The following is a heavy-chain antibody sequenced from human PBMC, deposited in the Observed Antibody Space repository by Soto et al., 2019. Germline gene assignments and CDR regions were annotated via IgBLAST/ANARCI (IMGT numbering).Heavy chain of an antibody. V-gene: IGHV4-59*08. CDR1: GGSIGSYY. J-gene: IGHJ4*02. D-gene: IGHD4-17*01. CDR2: IYYSGST. Sequence: PSETLSLTCTVSGGSIGSYYWSWIRQPPGKGLEWIGYIYYSGSTNYNPSLKSRVTISVDTSKNQFSLKLSSVTAADTAVYYCARLDYLSYFDCWGQGTLVTVSS. CDR3: ARLDYLSYFDC.